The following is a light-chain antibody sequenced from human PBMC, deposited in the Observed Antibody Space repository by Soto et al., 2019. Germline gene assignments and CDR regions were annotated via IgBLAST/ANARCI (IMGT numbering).Light chain of an antibody. J-gene: IGKJ5*01. CDR3: QQYGSSPPIT. V-gene: IGKV3-15*01. CDR1: QSVSSN. CDR2: GAS. Sequence: IVMTQSPATLSVSPGERATLSCRASQSVSSNLAWYQQKPVQSPRLLIYGASTRATGIPARFSGSGSGTEVTLTIRRREPEDFAVYYCQQYGSSPPITFGQGTRLEIK.